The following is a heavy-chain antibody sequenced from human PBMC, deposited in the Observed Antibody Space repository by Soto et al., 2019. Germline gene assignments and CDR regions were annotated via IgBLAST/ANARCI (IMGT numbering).Heavy chain of an antibody. J-gene: IGHJ4*02. CDR1: GFTFSSYG. Sequence: HPGGSLRLSCAASGFTFSSYGMHWARQAPGKGLEWVAVISYDGSNKYYADSVKGRFTISRDNSKNTLYLQMNSLRAEDTAVYYCAKEPAALAYWGQGTLVTVSS. D-gene: IGHD6-6*01. V-gene: IGHV3-30*18. CDR3: AKEPAALAY. CDR2: ISYDGSNK.